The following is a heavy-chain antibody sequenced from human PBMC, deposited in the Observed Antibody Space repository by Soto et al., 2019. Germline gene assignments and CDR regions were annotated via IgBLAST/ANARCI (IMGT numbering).Heavy chain of an antibody. J-gene: IGHJ4*02. V-gene: IGHV4-59*08. D-gene: IGHD3-3*01. CDR3: ARGGWRQVDC. Sequence: QVQLQESGPGLVKPSETLSLTCSVSGGSIGSYYWSWIRQPPGKGLEWIGYIYYSGSTNYNPSLKSRVTISGDTSKNPFSLKLSSVTAADTVVYYCARGGWRQVDCWGQGTLVTVSS. CDR2: IYYSGST. CDR1: GGSIGSYY.